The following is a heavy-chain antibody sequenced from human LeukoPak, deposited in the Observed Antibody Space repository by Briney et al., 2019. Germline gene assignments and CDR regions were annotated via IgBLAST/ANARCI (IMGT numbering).Heavy chain of an antibody. V-gene: IGHV3-21*01. CDR1: GFPFSTYD. D-gene: IGHD5-12*01. J-gene: IGHJ4*02. CDR3: ALRTGDY. Sequence: GGSLRLSCAASGFPFSTYDMNWVRQAPGKGLEWVSSISSSGAYIYYADSVKGRFTISRDNAKNLLYLQMNSLRAEGTAVYYCALRTGDYWGQGILVTVSS. CDR2: ISSSGAYI.